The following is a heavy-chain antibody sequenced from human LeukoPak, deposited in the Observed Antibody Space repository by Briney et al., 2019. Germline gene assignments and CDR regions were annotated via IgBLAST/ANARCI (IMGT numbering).Heavy chain of an antibody. CDR3: AKDLHYGSADY. CDR1: GFTFSSYS. J-gene: IGHJ4*02. D-gene: IGHD3-10*01. CDR2: INPDGSNT. Sequence: GGSLRLSCAASGFTFSSYSMNWVRQAPGKGLVWVSYINPDGSNTNYADSVKGRFTISRDNAKNALYLQMNSLRAEDTAVYYCAKDLHYGSADYWGQGTLVTVSS. V-gene: IGHV3-74*01.